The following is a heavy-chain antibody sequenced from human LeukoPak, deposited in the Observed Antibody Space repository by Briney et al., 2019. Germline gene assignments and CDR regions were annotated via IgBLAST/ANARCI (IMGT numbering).Heavy chain of an antibody. CDR1: GFTFSSYG. V-gene: IGHV3-33*01. D-gene: IGHD6-13*01. CDR3: ARMGIAAAGTDY. J-gene: IGHJ4*02. Sequence: PGGSLRLSCAASGFTFSSYGMHWVRQAPGKGLEWVAVICYDGSNKYYADSVKGRFTISRDNSKNTLYLQMNSLRAEDTAVYYCARMGIAAAGTDYWGQGTLVTVSS. CDR2: ICYDGSNK.